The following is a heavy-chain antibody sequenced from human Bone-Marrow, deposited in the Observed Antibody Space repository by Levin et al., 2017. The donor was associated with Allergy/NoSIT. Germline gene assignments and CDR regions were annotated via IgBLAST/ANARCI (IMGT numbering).Heavy chain of an antibody. CDR1: GFTFTDYA. CDR2: VSWNSGTI. Sequence: GGSLRLSCAASGFTFTDYAIHWIRQAPGRGLEWFSGVSWNSGTIGYADSVKGRFTISRDNAKNSLYLQMNSLRTEDTALYFCARHKDYGGNGYYYYGMDVWGQGTTVTVSS. CDR3: ARHKDYGGNGYYYYGMDV. V-gene: IGHV3-9*01. J-gene: IGHJ6*02. D-gene: IGHD4-23*01.